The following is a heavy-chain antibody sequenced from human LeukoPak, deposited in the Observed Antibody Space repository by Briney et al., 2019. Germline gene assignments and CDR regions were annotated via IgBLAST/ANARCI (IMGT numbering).Heavy chain of an antibody. V-gene: IGHV3-30*02. J-gene: IGHJ4*02. D-gene: IGHD4-23*01. CDR2: IRYDGTNK. CDR3: AKELTTVVNPRPNFDY. Sequence: AGGSLRLSCAASGFTFSGFGMHWVRQAPGKGLEWLSFIRYDGTNKYYADSVKGRFTISRDNSKNTLYLQMNSLRAEDTAVYYCAKELTTVVNPRPNFDYWGQGTLVTVSS. CDR1: GFTFSGFG.